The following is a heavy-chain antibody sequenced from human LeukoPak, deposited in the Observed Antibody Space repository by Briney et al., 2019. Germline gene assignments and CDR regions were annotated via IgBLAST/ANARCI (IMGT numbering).Heavy chain of an antibody. D-gene: IGHD3-22*01. V-gene: IGHV1-18*01. Sequence: GASVKVSCKASGYTFTSYGISWVRQAPGQGLEWMGWISAYNGNTNYAQKFQGRVTMTRDTSISTAYMELSRLRSDDTAVYYCASGRHSSGYRDAFDIWGQGTMVTVSS. CDR1: GYTFTSYG. CDR3: ASGRHSSGYRDAFDI. CDR2: ISAYNGNT. J-gene: IGHJ3*02.